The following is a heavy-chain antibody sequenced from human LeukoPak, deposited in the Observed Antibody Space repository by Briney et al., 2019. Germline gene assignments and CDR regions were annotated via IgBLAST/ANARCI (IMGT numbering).Heavy chain of an antibody. CDR1: GGSISSSSYY. J-gene: IGHJ4*02. V-gene: IGHV4-39*01. CDR2: IYYSGST. Sequence: PSETLSLTCTVSGGSISSSSYYWGWIRQPPGKGLEWIGSIYYSGSTYYNPSLKSRVTISVDTSKNQFSLKLSSVTAADTAVYYCARGQRGKVQSSVAGNVYHLDYWGQGTLVTVSS. CDR3: ARGQRGKVQSSVAGNVYHLDY. D-gene: IGHD6-19*01.